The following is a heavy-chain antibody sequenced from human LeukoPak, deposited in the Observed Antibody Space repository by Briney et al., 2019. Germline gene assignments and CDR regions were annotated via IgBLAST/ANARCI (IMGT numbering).Heavy chain of an antibody. CDR1: GFTFDDYG. V-gene: IGHV3-20*04. CDR2: INWNDGST. D-gene: IGHD3-10*02. Sequence: GGSLRLSCAASGFTFDDYGMSWVRQTPGKGLEWVSAINWNDGSTDYADSVKGRFTISRDNAKKSLYLQMNSLRAEDTAVYYCAELGITMIGGVWGKGTTVTISS. J-gene: IGHJ6*04. CDR3: AELGITMIGGV.